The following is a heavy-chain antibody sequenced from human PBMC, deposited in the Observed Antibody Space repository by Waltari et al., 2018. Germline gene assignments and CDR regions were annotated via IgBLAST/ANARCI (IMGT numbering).Heavy chain of an antibody. CDR2: IKQDGSEE. V-gene: IGHV3-7*04. Sequence: EVNLVESGGGLVQPGGSLRLSCAASGFSISDFWMHWARQAPGKGTEGVATIKQDGSEEYYVDSVKGRFTISRDNAKNSLYLQMNSLRLEDTAVYYCVRGAGWLLESWGQGTLATVSS. CDR1: GFSISDFW. CDR3: VRGAGWLLES. J-gene: IGHJ4*02. D-gene: IGHD2-21*01.